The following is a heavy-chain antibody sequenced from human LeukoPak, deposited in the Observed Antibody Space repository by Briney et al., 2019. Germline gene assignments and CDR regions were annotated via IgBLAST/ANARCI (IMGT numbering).Heavy chain of an antibody. CDR1: GGSISSSSYY. D-gene: IGHD3-3*01. V-gene: IGHV4-39*01. Sequence: SETLSLTCTVSGGSISSSSYYWGWIRQPPGKGLEWIGSIYYSGSTYYNPSLKSRVTTSVDTSKNQFSLKLSSVTAADTAVYYCASLRFLEWLWDYWGQGTLVTVSS. CDR2: IYYSGST. CDR3: ASLRFLEWLWDY. J-gene: IGHJ4*02.